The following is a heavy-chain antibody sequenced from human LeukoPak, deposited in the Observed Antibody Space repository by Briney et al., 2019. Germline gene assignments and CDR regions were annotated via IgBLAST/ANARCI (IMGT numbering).Heavy chain of an antibody. V-gene: IGHV4-59*01. Sequence: SETLSLTCTVSGDSISSYYWSWIRQPPGKGLEWIGYIYYSGSTNYSPSLKSRVTISVDTSKNQFSLRLTSVTAADTAVYYCARGSRGDPVFDYWGQGSLVTVTS. CDR2: IYYSGST. J-gene: IGHJ4*02. CDR3: ARGSRGDPVFDY. D-gene: IGHD2-21*01. CDR1: GDSISSYY.